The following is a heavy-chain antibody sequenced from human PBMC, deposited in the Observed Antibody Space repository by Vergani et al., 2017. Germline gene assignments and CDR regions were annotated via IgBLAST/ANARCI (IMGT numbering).Heavy chain of an antibody. CDR3: ARDRGLGWNYFYSNWFDP. V-gene: IGHV3-30*04. Sequence: QVQLVESGGGVVQPGRSLRLSCAASGFTFSSYAMHWVRQAPGKGLEWVAVISYDGSNKYYADSVKGRFTISRDNSKNTLYLQMNSLRAEDTAVYYCARDRGLGWNYFYSNWFDPWGQGTLVTVSS. CDR2: ISYDGSNK. CDR1: GFTFSSYA. D-gene: IGHD1-7*01. J-gene: IGHJ5*02.